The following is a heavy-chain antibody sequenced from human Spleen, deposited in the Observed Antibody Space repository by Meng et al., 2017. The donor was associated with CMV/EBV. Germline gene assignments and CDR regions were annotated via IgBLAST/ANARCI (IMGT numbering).Heavy chain of an antibody. V-gene: IGHV4-31*02. CDR1: SQSRGGHY. CDR3: ATGGYCGSASCYSAFDT. J-gene: IGHJ3*02. CDR2: IYSSGNT. D-gene: IGHD2-2*01. Sequence: SQSRGGHYWSWIRQHPGKGLEWIGYIYSSGNTYYNPSLKSRLTLSLDPSKNQFTLKINSVTAADTAMYYCATGGYCGSASCYSAFDTWGQGAMVTVSS.